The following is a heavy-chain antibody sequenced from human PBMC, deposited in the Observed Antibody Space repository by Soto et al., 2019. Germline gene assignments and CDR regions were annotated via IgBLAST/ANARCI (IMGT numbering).Heavy chain of an antibody. CDR3: AKDIRYCSGGSCYSDYYYGMDV. V-gene: IGHV3-9*01. Sequence: GGSLRLSCAASGFTFDEYAMHWVRQAPGKGLEWVSGISWNSGSIGYADSVKGRFTISRDNAKNSLYLQMNSLRAEDTALYYCAKDIRYCSGGSCYSDYYYGMDVWGQGTTVTVSS. J-gene: IGHJ6*02. CDR2: ISWNSGSI. CDR1: GFTFDEYA. D-gene: IGHD2-15*01.